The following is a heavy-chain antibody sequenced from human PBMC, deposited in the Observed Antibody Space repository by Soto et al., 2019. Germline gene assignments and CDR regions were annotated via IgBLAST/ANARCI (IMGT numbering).Heavy chain of an antibody. D-gene: IGHD1-1*01. Sequence: QVHLVQSGAEVKKPGASVKVSCKGSGYAFTTYGITWVRQAPGQGLEWMGWISAHNCNTNYAQKLQGRVTVTRDTSTSTAYMELRSLRSDDTAVYYCARGRYGDYWGQGALVTVAS. CDR3: ARGRYGDY. J-gene: IGHJ4*02. CDR1: GYAFTTYG. V-gene: IGHV1-18*01. CDR2: ISAHNCNT.